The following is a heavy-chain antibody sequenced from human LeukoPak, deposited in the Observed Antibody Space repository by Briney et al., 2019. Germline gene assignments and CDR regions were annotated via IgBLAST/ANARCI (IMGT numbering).Heavy chain of an antibody. D-gene: IGHD6-13*01. CDR1: GDSVSSNSAA. V-gene: IGHV6-1*01. CDR3: ARDSRTDVAAAGAPDY. Sequence: SQTLSLTCAISGDSVSSNSAAWNWIRQSPSRGLEWLRRTYYRSKWYNDYAVSVKSRITINPDTSKNQFSLQLNSVTPEDTAVYYWARDSRTDVAAAGAPDYWGQGTLVTVSS. CDR2: TYYRSKWYN. J-gene: IGHJ4*02.